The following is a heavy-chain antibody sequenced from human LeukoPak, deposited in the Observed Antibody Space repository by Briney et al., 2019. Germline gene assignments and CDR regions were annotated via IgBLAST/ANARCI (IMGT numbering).Heavy chain of an antibody. Sequence: KTSETLSLTCTVSGGSISSYYWSWIRQPAGKGLEWIGRIYTSGSTNYNPSLKSRVTISVDRSKNQFSLKLSSVTAADTAVYYCARAYGDYEGNAFDIWGHGTMVTVSS. J-gene: IGHJ3*02. V-gene: IGHV4-4*07. CDR3: ARAYGDYEGNAFDI. CDR2: IYTSGST. CDR1: GGSISSYY. D-gene: IGHD4-17*01.